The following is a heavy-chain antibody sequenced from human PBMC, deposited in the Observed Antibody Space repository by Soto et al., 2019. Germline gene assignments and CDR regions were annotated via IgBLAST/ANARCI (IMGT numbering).Heavy chain of an antibody. CDR1: GGSFSGYY. D-gene: IGHD6-6*01. CDR2: INHSGST. Sequence: PSETLSLTCAVYGGSFSGYYWSWIRQPPGKGLEWIGEINHSGSTNYNPSLKSRVTISVDTSKNQFSLKLSSVTAADTAVYYCARVPTFMSIAARPFDYWGQGTLVTGSS. J-gene: IGHJ4*02. CDR3: ARVPTFMSIAARPFDY. V-gene: IGHV4-34*01.